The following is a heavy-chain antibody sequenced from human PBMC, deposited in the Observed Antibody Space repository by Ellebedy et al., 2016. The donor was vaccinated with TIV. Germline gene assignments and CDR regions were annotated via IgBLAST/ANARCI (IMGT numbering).Heavy chain of an antibody. CDR3: AADYGNYVAED. V-gene: IGHV1-69*04. J-gene: IGHJ4*02. D-gene: IGHD4-11*01. Sequence: AASVKVSCKASGCTFSNYAISWVRQPPGQGLEWMGRINPLLGVASYARKFQGRLTIIADTATSTDYMELSSLTYEDTAVYYCAADYGNYVAEDWGQGTLITVSS. CDR2: INPLLGVA. CDR1: GCTFSNYA.